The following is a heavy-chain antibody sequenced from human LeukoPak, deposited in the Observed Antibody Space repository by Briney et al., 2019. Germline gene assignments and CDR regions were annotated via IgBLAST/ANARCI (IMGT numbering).Heavy chain of an antibody. CDR2: MKQDGSEI. Sequence: PGGPLRLSCAASGFTFTSYWMHWMPQAPGKGLEWVANMKQDGSEIYYVDSVKGRFTISSDNAKKSLYLQMNSLRVEDTAVYYCVLGSGWHDSHWGQGTLVTVSS. D-gene: IGHD6-19*01. V-gene: IGHV3-7*03. CDR3: VLGSGWHDSH. CDR1: GFTFTSYW. J-gene: IGHJ4*02.